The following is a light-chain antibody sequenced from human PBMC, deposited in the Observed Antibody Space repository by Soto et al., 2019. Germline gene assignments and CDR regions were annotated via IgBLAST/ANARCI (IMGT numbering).Light chain of an antibody. J-gene: IGKJ1*01. CDR2: AAS. Sequence: DIQMTQSPSSLSASVGDRVTITCRASQASSNYLAWYQQKPGRVPKLLIYAASTLQSGVPSRFSGSGSGTEFTLTISSLQPEDVASYYCQKYNSAPKTFGQGTKVEIK. V-gene: IGKV1-27*01. CDR1: QASSNY. CDR3: QKYNSAPKT.